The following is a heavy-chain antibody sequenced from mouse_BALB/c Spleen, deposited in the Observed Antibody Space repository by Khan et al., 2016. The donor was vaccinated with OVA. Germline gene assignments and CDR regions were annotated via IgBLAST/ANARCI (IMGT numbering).Heavy chain of an antibody. Sequence: EVQLQESGPGLVKPSQSLSLTCTVTGYSITSVYAWNWIRQFPGNKLEWMGYISYSGNTNYNPSLRSRISITRDTSKNPFFLQLNSVTTEDTATYYCARVYGGDFDYWGQGTTLTVSS. J-gene: IGHJ2*01. D-gene: IGHD1-1*01. CDR2: ISYSGNT. CDR1: GYSITSVYA. V-gene: IGHV3-2*02. CDR3: ARVYGGDFDY.